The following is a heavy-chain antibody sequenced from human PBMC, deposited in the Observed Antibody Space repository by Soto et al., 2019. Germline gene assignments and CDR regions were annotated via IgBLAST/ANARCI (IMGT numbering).Heavy chain of an antibody. CDR2: MHYSGIA. CDR3: ARYYFDNSGYSNWFDP. CDR1: GGSISSGVYY. Sequence: SETLSLTCTVSGGSISSGVYYWSWIRQHSEKGLEWIGYMHYSGIAYYNPSLTSRVTISVDTSKNQFSLKLSSVTAADTAVYYCARYYFDNSGYSNWFDPWGRGTLVTVSS. V-gene: IGHV4-31*03. J-gene: IGHJ5*02. D-gene: IGHD3-22*01.